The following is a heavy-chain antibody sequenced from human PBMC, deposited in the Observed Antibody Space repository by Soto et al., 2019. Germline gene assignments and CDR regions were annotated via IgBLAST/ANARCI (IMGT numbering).Heavy chain of an antibody. CDR2: IYYSGST. Sequence: SETLSLTCTVSGGTISSWYWSWIRQPPGKGLEWIGYIYYSGSTNCNPSLKSRVAISVDTSKNQFSLKLSSVTAADTAVYYCARRYGSAIDYWGQGTLVTVSS. CDR1: GGTISSWY. D-gene: IGHD1-26*01. J-gene: IGHJ4*02. V-gene: IGHV4-59*08. CDR3: ARRYGSAIDY.